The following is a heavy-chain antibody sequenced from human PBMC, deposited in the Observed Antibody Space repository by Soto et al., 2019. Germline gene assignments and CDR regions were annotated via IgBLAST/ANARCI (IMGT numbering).Heavy chain of an antibody. J-gene: IGHJ4*02. V-gene: IGHV3-23*01. Sequence: EVQLLESGGGSVQLGGSLRLSCAASGFTFSRYAMSWVRQAPGKGLEWVSTISVSTYYADSVKGRFTISRDNSKNTLYLQMSSLRAEDTAVYYCAKDGDFYFDYWGQGTLVTVSS. CDR2: ISVST. CDR3: AKDGDFYFDY. D-gene: IGHD4-17*01. CDR1: GFTFSRYA.